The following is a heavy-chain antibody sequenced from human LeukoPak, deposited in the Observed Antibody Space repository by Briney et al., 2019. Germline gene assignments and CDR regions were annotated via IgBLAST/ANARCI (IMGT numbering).Heavy chain of an antibody. CDR1: GFIFSSYA. J-gene: IGHJ4*02. CDR2: ISGSGGST. CDR3: ARDREWLRPQDY. Sequence: GGSLRLSCAASGFIFSSYAMSWVRQTPGKGLECVSTISGSGGSTYHADSVKGRFTISRDNSKNTLYLQMNTLRAEDTAIYFCARDREWLRPQDYWGQGTLVTVSS. D-gene: IGHD5-12*01. V-gene: IGHV3-23*01.